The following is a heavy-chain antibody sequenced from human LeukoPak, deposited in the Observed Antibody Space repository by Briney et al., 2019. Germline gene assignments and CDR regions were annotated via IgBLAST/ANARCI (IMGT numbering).Heavy chain of an antibody. CDR1: GFTFSNYA. J-gene: IGHJ4*02. D-gene: IGHD2-21*02. CDR3: ARAQTVVVTAPFDY. V-gene: IGHV3-69-1*02. Sequence: PGGSLRLSCAASGFTFSNYAMSWVRQAPGKGLEWVSAIGVNTYYTDSVKGRFTISRDNAKNSLYLQMNSLRAEDTAVYYCARAQTVVVTAPFDYWGQGTLVTVSS. CDR2: IGVNT.